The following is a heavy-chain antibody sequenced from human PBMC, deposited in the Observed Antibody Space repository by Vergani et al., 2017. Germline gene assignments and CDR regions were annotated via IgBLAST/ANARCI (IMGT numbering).Heavy chain of an antibody. Sequence: EVQLLESGGGLVQPGGSLRLSCAASGFTFSSYAMSWVRQAPGKGLEWVSAISGSGGSTYYADSVKGRFTISRDNSKNTLYLQMNSLRAEDTAVYYCAGRKTYYYGSGSYCYFDYWGQGTLVTVSS. V-gene: IGHV3-23*01. J-gene: IGHJ4*02. CDR3: AGRKTYYYGSGSYCYFDY. CDR2: ISGSGGST. CDR1: GFTFSSYA. D-gene: IGHD3-10*01.